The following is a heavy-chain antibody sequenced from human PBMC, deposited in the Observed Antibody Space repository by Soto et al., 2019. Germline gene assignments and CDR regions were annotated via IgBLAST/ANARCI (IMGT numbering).Heavy chain of an antibody. CDR1: GYTFTNYD. Sequence: ASVKVSCKASGYTFTNYDINWVRQATGQGLEWMGWMNPSNGNTGYAQKFQGRVTMTRDTSISAAYMELSSLTSADTAVYYCARFVRHQLPTIDYWGQGALVTVSS. D-gene: IGHD1-26*01. CDR2: MNPSNGNT. CDR3: ARFVRHQLPTIDY. J-gene: IGHJ4*02. V-gene: IGHV1-8*01.